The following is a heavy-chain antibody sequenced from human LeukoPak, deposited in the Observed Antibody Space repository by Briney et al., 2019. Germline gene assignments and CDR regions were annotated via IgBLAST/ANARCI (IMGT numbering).Heavy chain of an antibody. D-gene: IGHD3-10*01. Sequence: GASVKVSCKASGYTFTGYYMHWVRQAPGQGLEWMGWINPNSGGTNYAQKLQGRVTMTTDTSTSTAYMELRSLRSDDTAVYYCARDRPRYYGSGSYYGWGQGTLVTVSS. J-gene: IGHJ4*02. CDR3: ARDRPRYYGSGSYYG. CDR1: GYTFTGYY. V-gene: IGHV1-2*02. CDR2: INPNSGGT.